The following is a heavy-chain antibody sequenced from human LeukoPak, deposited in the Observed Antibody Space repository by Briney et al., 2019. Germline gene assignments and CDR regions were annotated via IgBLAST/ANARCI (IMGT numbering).Heavy chain of an antibody. CDR3: ARTPPLLYDSSGFHFDF. D-gene: IGHD3-22*01. V-gene: IGHV4-59*01. J-gene: IGHJ4*02. CDR1: GGSISSYY. CDR2: IYYSGST. Sequence: SETLSLTCTVSGGSISSYYWSWIRQPPGKGLEWIGYIYYSGSTNYNPSLKSRVTISVDTSKNQFSLKLSSVTAADTAVYYCARTPPLLYDSSGFHFDFWGQGNLVTVSS.